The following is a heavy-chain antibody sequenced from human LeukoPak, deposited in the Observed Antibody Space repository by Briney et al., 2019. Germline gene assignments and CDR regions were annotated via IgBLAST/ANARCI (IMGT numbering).Heavy chain of an antibody. CDR3: AKDPSYYYDSSGYYYFDY. D-gene: IGHD3-22*01. J-gene: IGHJ4*02. V-gene: IGHV3-23*01. CDR1: GFTFSSYA. Sequence: PGGSLRLSCAASGFTFSSYAMRWVRQAPGKGLEWVSAISGSGGSTYYADSVKGRFTISRDNSKNTLYLQMNSLRAEDTAVYYCAKDPSYYYDSSGYYYFDYWGQGTLVTVSS. CDR2: ISGSGGST.